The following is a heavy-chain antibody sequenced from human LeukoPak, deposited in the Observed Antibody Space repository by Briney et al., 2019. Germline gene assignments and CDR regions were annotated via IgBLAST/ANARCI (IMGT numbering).Heavy chain of an antibody. V-gene: IGHV4-38-2*01. CDR2: IYHTGST. J-gene: IGHJ4*02. CDR3: ARAGWIITSGIDY. D-gene: IGHD3-10*01. Sequence: SETLSLTCGASGYSISRGYYWAWIRQPPGKGLEWIGTIYHTGSTYYTPSLGSRVTISVDTSKNEFSLNLNSVTAADTAVHYCARAGWIITSGIDYWGQGALVTVSS. CDR1: GYSISRGYY.